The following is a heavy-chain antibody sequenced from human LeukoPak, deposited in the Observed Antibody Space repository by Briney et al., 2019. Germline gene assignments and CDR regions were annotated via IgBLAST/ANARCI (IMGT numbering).Heavy chain of an antibody. Sequence: PGGSLRLSCAASGFTFSDHYMDWVRQAPGKGLEWVGRAGNKVNSYTTEYAASVKGRFTISRDDSENSLYLQMNSLRAEDTAVYYCAKDERLFWGQGTLVTVSS. CDR1: GFTFSDHY. D-gene: IGHD3-3*01. CDR3: AKDERLF. J-gene: IGHJ4*02. V-gene: IGHV3-72*01. CDR2: AGNKVNSYTT.